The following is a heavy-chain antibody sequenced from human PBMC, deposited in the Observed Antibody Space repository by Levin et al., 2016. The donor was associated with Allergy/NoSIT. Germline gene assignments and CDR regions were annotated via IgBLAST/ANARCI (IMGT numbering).Heavy chain of an antibody. CDR3: ARRGSGWYQSHVDY. V-gene: IGHV4-39*01. Sequence: SETLSLTCTVSGGSISSSSYYWGWIRQPPGKGLEWIGSIYYSGSTYYNPSLKSRVTISVDTSKNQFSLKLSSVTAADTAVYYCARRGSGWYQSHVDYWGQGTLVTVSS. CDR1: GGSISSSSYY. CDR2: IYYSGST. J-gene: IGHJ4*02. D-gene: IGHD6-19*01.